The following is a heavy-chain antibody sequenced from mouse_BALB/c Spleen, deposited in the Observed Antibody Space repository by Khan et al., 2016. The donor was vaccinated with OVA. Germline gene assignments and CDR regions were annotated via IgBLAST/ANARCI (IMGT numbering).Heavy chain of an antibody. CDR1: GYTFTTYW. CDR2: INPTSGYT. J-gene: IGHJ2*01. V-gene: IGHV1-7*01. CDR3: TKDRIDY. Sequence: VELVESGAELAKPGASVKMSCKASGYTFTTYWMHWVQQRPGQGLEWIGYINPTSGYTDYNDKFKDRATLSADKSSSTAYMQLNSLTSEDSAVYYCTKDRIDYWGQGTTLTVAS.